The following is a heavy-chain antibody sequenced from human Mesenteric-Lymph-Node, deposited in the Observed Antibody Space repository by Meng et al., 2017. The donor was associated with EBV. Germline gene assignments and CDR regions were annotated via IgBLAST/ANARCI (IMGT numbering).Heavy chain of an antibody. Sequence: QEQLVQSGAEVKKPGASVNVSCKASGYTFPSYDLNWVRQAAGQGLEWMGWMSPNSGNTGYAQKFQGRVIMTRDTSISTAYMELSSLTADDTAVYYCARGPPKWGFDFWGQGSLVTVSS. J-gene: IGHJ4*02. D-gene: IGHD1-26*01. CDR3: ARGPPKWGFDF. CDR1: GYTFPSYD. V-gene: IGHV1-8*01. CDR2: MSPNSGNT.